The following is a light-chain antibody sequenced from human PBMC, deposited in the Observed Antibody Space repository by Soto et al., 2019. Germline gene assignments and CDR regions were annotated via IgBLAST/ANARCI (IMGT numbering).Light chain of an antibody. V-gene: IGKV3-11*01. Sequence: EIVLTQSPATLSLSPGERATLSCRASQSVGSYLAWYQQKPGQTPRLLIYDASNRATDIPAKFSGSGSVTDFTLTISSLEPEDFAVYYCQQGSNWPVTFGQGTRVEIK. CDR2: DAS. J-gene: IGKJ1*01. CDR1: QSVGSY. CDR3: QQGSNWPVT.